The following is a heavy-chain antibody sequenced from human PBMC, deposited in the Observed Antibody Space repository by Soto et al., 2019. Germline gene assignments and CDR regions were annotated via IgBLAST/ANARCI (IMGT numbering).Heavy chain of an antibody. CDR3: AAGIAVAAPSGMDV. D-gene: IGHD6-19*01. CDR1: GFTFSSYW. V-gene: IGHV3-7*01. J-gene: IGHJ6*02. Sequence: GGSLRLSCAASGFTFSSYWMSWVRQAPGKGLEWVANIKQDGSEKYYADSVKGRFTISRDNSKNTLYLQMNSLRAEDTAVYYCAAGIAVAAPSGMDVWGQGTTVTSP. CDR2: IKQDGSEK.